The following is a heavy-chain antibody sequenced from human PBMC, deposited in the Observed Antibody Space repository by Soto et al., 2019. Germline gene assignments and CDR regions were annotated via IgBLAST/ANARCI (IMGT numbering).Heavy chain of an antibody. CDR3: ATSNWFDP. CDR2: IYYSGST. J-gene: IGHJ5*02. CDR1: GGSISSRGYY. Sequence: QLQLQESGPGLVKPSETLSLTCTVSGGSISSRGYYWGWIRQPPGKGLEWIGTIYYSGSTYDNPSLKSRVTISVDTSRNQFPLKLRSVTAADTAVYYCATSNWFDPWGQGTLVTVSS. V-gene: IGHV4-39*01.